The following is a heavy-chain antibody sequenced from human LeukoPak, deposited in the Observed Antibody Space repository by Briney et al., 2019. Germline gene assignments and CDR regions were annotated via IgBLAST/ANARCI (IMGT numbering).Heavy chain of an antibody. J-gene: IGHJ4*02. CDR2: ISGSGANT. CDR3: AGDTAMAPFDY. V-gene: IGHV3-23*01. Sequence: GGSLKLSCAASGFSFSSYAMNWVRQAPGKGLEWVSVISGSGANTNYADSVKGRFTISRDNSKNTLYLQMNSLRAEDTAVYYCAGDTAMAPFDYWGQGTLVTVSS. D-gene: IGHD5-18*01. CDR1: GFSFSSYA.